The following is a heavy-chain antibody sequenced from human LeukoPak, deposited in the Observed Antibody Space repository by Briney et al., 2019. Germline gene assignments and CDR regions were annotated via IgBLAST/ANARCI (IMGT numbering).Heavy chain of an antibody. J-gene: IGHJ3*02. CDR1: GGSFSGYY. D-gene: IGHD3-22*01. CDR2: INHSGST. V-gene: IGHV4-34*01. CDR3: ARPRRSGYYDSSGYYYDAFDI. Sequence: SETLSLTCAVYGGSFSGYYWSWIRQPPGKGLEWIGEINHSGSTYYNPSLKSRVTISVDTSKNQFSLKLSSVTAADTAVYYCARPRRSGYYDSSGYYYDAFDIWGQGTMVTVSS.